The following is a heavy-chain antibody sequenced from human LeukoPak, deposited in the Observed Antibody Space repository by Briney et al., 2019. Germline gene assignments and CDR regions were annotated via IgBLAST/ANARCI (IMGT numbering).Heavy chain of an antibody. CDR1: GDSVSSQSGA. CDR2: TYYRSKWYY. CDR3: AHGLSGVGFNY. V-gene: IGHV6-1*01. Sequence: SQTLSLTCAISGDSVSSQSGAWNWIRQSPSRGLEWLGRTYYRSKWYYEYAVSLKSRVTMIPDTSKNQSFLQLSSVTPEDTAVYYCAHGLSGVGFNYWGQGTLVTVSS. D-gene: IGHD3-10*01. J-gene: IGHJ4*02.